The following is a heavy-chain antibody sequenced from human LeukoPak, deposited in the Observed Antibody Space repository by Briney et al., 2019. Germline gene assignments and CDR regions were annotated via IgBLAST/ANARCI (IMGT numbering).Heavy chain of an antibody. V-gene: IGHV3-23*01. CDR3: ANGQAFDI. Sequence: GRSLRLSCATSGFTFSSYAFHWVRQAPGKGLEWVSGITGSGDSTYYADSVKGRFTISRDNSKNTVYLQMNSLRAEDTAVYYCANGQAFDIWGQGTMVTVSS. CDR2: ITGSGDST. J-gene: IGHJ3*02. CDR1: GFTFSSYA.